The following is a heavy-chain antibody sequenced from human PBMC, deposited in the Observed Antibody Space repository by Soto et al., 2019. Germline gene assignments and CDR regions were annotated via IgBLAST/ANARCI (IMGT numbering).Heavy chain of an antibody. J-gene: IGHJ4*02. CDR3: ASGLVTTLHY. D-gene: IGHD4-17*01. V-gene: IGHV4-30-2*01. Sequence: QLQLQESGAGLVKPSQTLSLTCAVSGGSISSGGYSWSWIRQPPGKGLEWIGYIYPSGSTYYNPSLKSRVTLSVDRSKNQFSLKLSSVTAADTAVYYCASGLVTTLHYWGQGTLVTVSS. CDR1: GGSISSGGYS. CDR2: IYPSGST.